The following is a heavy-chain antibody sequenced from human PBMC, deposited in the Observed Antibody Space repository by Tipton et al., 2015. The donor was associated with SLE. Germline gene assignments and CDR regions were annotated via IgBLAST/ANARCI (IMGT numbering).Heavy chain of an antibody. CDR1: GDSISSYF. V-gene: IGHV4-59*01. J-gene: IGHJ4*02. D-gene: IGHD1-26*01. CDR2: IYYSGST. CDR3: ARLTGGATPFDY. Sequence: TLSLTCTVSGDSISSYFWSWIRQPPGKGLEWIGYIYYSGSTNYNPSLKSRVTISVDTSKNQFSLKLVSVTAADTAVYYCARLTGGATPFDYWGQGTLVTVSS.